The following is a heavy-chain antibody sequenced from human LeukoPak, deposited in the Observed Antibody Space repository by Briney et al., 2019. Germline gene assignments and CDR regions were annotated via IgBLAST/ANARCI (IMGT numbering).Heavy chain of an antibody. Sequence: PSETLSLTCTVSGGSISSGDYSWSWIRQPPGKGLEWIGYIYYSGSTYYNPSLKSRVTISVDTSKNQFSLKLSSVTAADTAVYYCARELRMTTVVDYWGQGTLVTVSS. CDR2: IYYSGST. D-gene: IGHD4-23*01. J-gene: IGHJ4*02. CDR3: ARELRMTTVVDY. CDR1: GGSISSGDYS. V-gene: IGHV4-30-4*01.